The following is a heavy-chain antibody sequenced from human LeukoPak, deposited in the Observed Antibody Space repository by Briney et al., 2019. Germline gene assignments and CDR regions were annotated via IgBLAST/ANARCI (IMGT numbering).Heavy chain of an antibody. D-gene: IGHD3-3*01. CDR3: AKVSNDFWSGYFYYFDY. CDR2: ISGSGGST. CDR1: GFTFSSYA. V-gene: IGHV3-23*01. J-gene: IGHJ4*02. Sequence: GASLRLSCAASGFTFSSYAMSWVRQAPGKGLEWVSAISGSGGSTYYADSVKGRFTISRDNSKNTLYLQMNSLRAEDTAVYYCAKVSNDFWSGYFYYFDYWGQGTLVTVSS.